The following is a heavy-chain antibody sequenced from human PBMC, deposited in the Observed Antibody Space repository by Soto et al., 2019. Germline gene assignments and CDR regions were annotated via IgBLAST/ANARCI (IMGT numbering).Heavy chain of an antibody. D-gene: IGHD3-16*02. CDR2: IYYSVST. V-gene: IGHV4-31*03. J-gene: IGHJ4*02. CDR1: GGSISSGGYY. CDR3: ARDSHDYVWGSYRPDY. Sequence: QVQLQESGPGLVKPSQTLSLTCTVSGGSISSGGYYWSWIRQHPGKGLEWIGYIYYSVSTYYNPSLKSRVTISEDTSKNQFSLKLSSVTAADTAVYYCARDSHDYVWGSYRPDYWGQGTPVTVSS.